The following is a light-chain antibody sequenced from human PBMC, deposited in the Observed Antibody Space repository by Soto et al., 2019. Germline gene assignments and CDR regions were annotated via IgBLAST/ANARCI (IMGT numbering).Light chain of an antibody. J-gene: IGKJ1*01. CDR3: QQCGSSPWT. CDR1: QSVSNTY. V-gene: IGKV3-20*01. Sequence: EIVLTQSPGTLSLSPGERATLSCRASQSVSNTYLAWYQQKPGQAPRLLIYGASSRATGIPDRFSGGGSGTDFTLTISRVEPEDFAVYYCQQCGSSPWTFGQGTKVEIK. CDR2: GAS.